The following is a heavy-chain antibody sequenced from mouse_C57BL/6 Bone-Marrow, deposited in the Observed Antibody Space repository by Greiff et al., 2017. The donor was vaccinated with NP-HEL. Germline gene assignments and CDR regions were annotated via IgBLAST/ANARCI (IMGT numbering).Heavy chain of an antibody. D-gene: IGHD1-1*01. J-gene: IGHJ1*03. V-gene: IGHV5-9-1*02. Sequence: EVHLVESGEGLVKPGGSLKLSCAASGFTFSSYAMSWVRQTPEKRLEWVAYISSGGDYIYSADTVKGRFTISSGNARNTLYLQMSSLKSEYTAMYYCTRDRGLLLRYYWYFDVWGTGTTVTVSS. CDR3: TRDRGLLLRYYWYFDV. CDR1: GFTFSSYA. CDR2: ISSGGDYI.